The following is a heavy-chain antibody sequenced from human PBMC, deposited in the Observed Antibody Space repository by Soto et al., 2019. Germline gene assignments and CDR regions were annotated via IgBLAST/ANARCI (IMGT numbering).Heavy chain of an antibody. D-gene: IGHD2-15*01. CDR3: ARDGCSGGSCYYSDAFDI. Sequence: SGGSLRLSCAASGFTFSSYSMNWVRQAPGKGLEWVSSISSSSSYIYYADSVKGRFTISRDNAKNSLYLQMNSLRAEDTAVYYCARDGCSGGSCYYSDAFDIWGQGTMVTVSS. CDR2: ISSSSSYI. V-gene: IGHV3-21*01. CDR1: GFTFSSYS. J-gene: IGHJ3*02.